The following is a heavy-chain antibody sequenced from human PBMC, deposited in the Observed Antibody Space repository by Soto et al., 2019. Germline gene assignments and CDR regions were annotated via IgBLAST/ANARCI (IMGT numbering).Heavy chain of an antibody. V-gene: IGHV1-18*01. J-gene: IGHJ4*02. D-gene: IGHD5-12*01. CDR3: ARAHTYCSGYDNYYFDY. CDR1: GYTFTSYG. CDR2: ISAYNGNT. Sequence: ASVKVSCKASGYTFTSYGISWVRQAPGQGLEWMGWISAYNGNTNYAQKLQGRVTMTTDTSTSTAYMELRSLRSDDTAVYYCARAHTYCSGYDNYYFDYWGQGTLVTVSS.